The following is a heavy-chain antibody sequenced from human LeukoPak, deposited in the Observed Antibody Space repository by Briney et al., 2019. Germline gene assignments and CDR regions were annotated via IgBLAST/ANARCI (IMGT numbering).Heavy chain of an antibody. D-gene: IGHD6-19*01. CDR1: GFTFSSYA. J-gene: IGHJ4*02. V-gene: IGHV3-23*01. CDR2: ISGSGGST. Sequence: GGSLRLSCAASGFTFSSYAMSWVRQAPGKGLEWVSAISGSGGSTYYADSVKGRFTISRDNSKNTLYLQMNSLRAEDTAVYYCARDKRAVAGNLLIDYWGQGTLVTVSS. CDR3: ARDKRAVAGNLLIDY.